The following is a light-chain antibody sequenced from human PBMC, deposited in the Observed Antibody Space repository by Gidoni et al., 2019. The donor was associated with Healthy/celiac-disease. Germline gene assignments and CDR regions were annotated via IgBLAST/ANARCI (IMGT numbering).Light chain of an antibody. CDR3: QQRSNWLT. V-gene: IGKV3-11*01. CDR1: QSVSSY. CDR2: DAS. Sequence: ELVLTQSPATLSLSPGERATLSCRASQSVSSYLAWYQQKPGQAPRLLIYDASNRATGIPARLSGSGSGTDFTLTISSLEPEDFAVYYCQQRSNWLTFGGGTKVEIK. J-gene: IGKJ4*01.